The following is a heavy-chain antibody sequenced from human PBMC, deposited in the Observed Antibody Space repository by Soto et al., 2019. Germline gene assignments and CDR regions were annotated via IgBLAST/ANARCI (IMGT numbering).Heavy chain of an antibody. CDR1: GDSISSYY. CDR2: IYHSGST. J-gene: IGHJ6*04. V-gene: IGHV4-59*01. Sequence: SETLSLTCTVSGDSISSYYWGWIRQPPGKGLEWIGYIYHSGSTTYDPSLKSRVTISLDTSKNQFSLKLSSVTAADTAVYFCAGLRLSPYYYYVLDVWGKGTTVTVSP. CDR3: AGLRLSPYYYYVLDV.